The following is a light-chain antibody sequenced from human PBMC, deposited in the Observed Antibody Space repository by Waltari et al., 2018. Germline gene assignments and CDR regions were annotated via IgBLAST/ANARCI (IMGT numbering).Light chain of an antibody. CDR3: QLWDSSTDHVV. V-gene: IGLV3-21*04. CDR1: NIGSKT. J-gene: IGLJ2*01. CDR2: FNG. Sequence: SYVLTQSPSVSVAPGETARITCGGDNIGSKTVHWYQPKPGQAPGLAMFFNGDRPSWIPERFSGSNSGSTATLTISRVEAGDEADYYCQLWDSSTDHVVFGGGTKLTVL.